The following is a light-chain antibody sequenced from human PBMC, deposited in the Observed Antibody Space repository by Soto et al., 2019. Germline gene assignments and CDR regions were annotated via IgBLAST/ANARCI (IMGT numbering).Light chain of an antibody. J-gene: IGKJ2*01. Sequence: IVLTQSPDSLAVSLGERATINCKSSQSVLYSSNNKNYLAWYQQKPGQPPKLLIYWASTRESGVPDRFSGSGSGTHFTLTISSLQAEDVAVYFCHQYSRTPPTFGQGTKLELK. V-gene: IGKV4-1*01. CDR1: QSVLYSSNNKNY. CDR3: HQYSRTPPT. CDR2: WAS.